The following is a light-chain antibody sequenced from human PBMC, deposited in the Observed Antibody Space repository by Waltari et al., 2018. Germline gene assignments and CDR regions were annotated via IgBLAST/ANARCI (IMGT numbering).Light chain of an antibody. CDR3: QEYQTWLRGT. J-gene: IGKJ1*01. CDR1: QSVKSN. CDR2: GAS. Sequence: DIVMTQSPATLSVSPGDRSTLSCRASQSVKSNLAWYQQRPGQTPRLLIYGASSRARGVPDRFSGSGSGTDFNLTISSLQSEDFAVYYCQEYQTWLRGTFGQGTKVDIK. V-gene: IGKV3-15*01.